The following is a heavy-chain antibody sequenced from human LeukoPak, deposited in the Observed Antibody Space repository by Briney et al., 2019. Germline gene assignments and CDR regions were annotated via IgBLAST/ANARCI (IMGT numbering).Heavy chain of an antibody. CDR1: RFTVSSYN. CDR2: IKSRTNGTTT. D-gene: IGHD3-10*01. Sequence: TGGCLRLSHAASRFTVSSYNMNCASQAAGKGLGWVGFIKSRTNGTTTNYGAPVKGRFTISRDDSTNTLYLQMNNLKTDDTAVYFCTAGDYTSGIHLYWGQGTLVTVPS. J-gene: IGHJ4*02. CDR3: TAGDYTSGIHLY. V-gene: IGHV3-15*01.